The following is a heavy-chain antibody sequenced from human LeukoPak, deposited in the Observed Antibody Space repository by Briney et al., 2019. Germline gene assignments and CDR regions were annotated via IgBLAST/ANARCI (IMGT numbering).Heavy chain of an antibody. V-gene: IGHV4-31*03. CDR3: ARDLTSSRGRWFDP. Sequence: KTSQTLSLTCTVSGGSISSGGYYWSWIRQHPGKGLEWIGYIYYSGGTYYNPSLKSRVTISVDTSKNQFSLKLSSVTAADTAVYYCARDLTSSRGRWFDPWGQGTLVTVSS. J-gene: IGHJ5*02. D-gene: IGHD6-13*01. CDR2: IYYSGGT. CDR1: GGSISSGGYY.